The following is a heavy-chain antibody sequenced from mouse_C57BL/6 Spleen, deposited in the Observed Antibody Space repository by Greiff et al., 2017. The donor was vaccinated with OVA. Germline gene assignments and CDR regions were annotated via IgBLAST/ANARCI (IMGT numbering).Heavy chain of an antibody. CDR3: ARGAQAYFDY. CDR2: IDPSDSYT. Sequence: QVQLQQPGAELVMPGASVQLSCKASGYTFTSYWMHWVKQRPGQGLEWIGEIDPSDSYTNYNQKFKGKSTLTVDKSSSTAYMQLSSLTSEDSAVYYCARGAQAYFDYWGQGTTLTVSS. V-gene: IGHV1-69*01. CDR1: GYTFTSYW. D-gene: IGHD3-2*02. J-gene: IGHJ2*01.